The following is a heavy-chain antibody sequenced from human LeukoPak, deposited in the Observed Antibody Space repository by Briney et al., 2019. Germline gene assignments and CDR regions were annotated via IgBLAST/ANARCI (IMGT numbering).Heavy chain of an antibody. Sequence: SETLSLTCAVSGGSISSSNWWSWVRQPPGKGLEWIGEIYHSGSTNYNPSLKSRATISVDKSKNQFSLKLSSVTAADTAVYYCARVKAAAGHYYFDYWGQGTLVTVSS. D-gene: IGHD6-13*01. J-gene: IGHJ4*02. CDR2: IYHSGST. CDR3: ARVKAAAGHYYFDY. CDR1: GGSISSSNW. V-gene: IGHV4-4*02.